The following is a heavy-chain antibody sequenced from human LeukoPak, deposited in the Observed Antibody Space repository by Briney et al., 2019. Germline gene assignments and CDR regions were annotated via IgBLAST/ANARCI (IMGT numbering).Heavy chain of an antibody. CDR1: GFSFSSYG. CDR2: ISHDGSNK. CDR3: ANDYSNYYSYGMDV. J-gene: IGHJ6*02. D-gene: IGHD6-13*01. Sequence: GGSLRLSCAASGFSFSSYGMHWVRQAPGKGLEWVAVISHDGSNKDYADSVKGRFTISRDNSKNTLYLQMNSLRAEDTAVYYCANDYSNYYSYGMDVWGQGTTVTVSS. V-gene: IGHV3-30*18.